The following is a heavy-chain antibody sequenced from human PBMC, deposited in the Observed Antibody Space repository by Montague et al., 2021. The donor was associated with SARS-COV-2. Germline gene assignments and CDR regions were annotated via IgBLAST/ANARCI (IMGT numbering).Heavy chain of an antibody. V-gene: IGHV3-23*01. Sequence: SLRISCAASGFTFSSYAMSWVRQAPGKGLEWVSGIRGNGGSTYYADSVKGRFTISRDNPKNTLYLQMNSLRAEDTAVYYCARLDIMTAYPYEYWGQGTLVTVSS. D-gene: IGHD3-9*01. CDR1: GFTFSSYA. CDR2: IRGNGGST. CDR3: ARLDIMTAYPYEY. J-gene: IGHJ4*02.